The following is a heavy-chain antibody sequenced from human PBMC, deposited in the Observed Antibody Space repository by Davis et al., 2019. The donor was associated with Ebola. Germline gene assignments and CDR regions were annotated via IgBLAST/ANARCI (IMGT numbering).Heavy chain of an antibody. J-gene: IGHJ4*02. V-gene: IGHV4-39*07. D-gene: IGHD1-26*01. CDR1: GGSISSGRFY. Sequence: PSETLSLTCTVSGGSISSGRFYWGWIRQPPGEGLEWIGTTYYSGTTYYNPSLKSRVTISLDTSKNQFSLQLSSVTAADTAVYYCARDREWEPRGYFDYWGQGTLVTVSS. CDR2: TYYSGTT. CDR3: ARDREWEPRGYFDY.